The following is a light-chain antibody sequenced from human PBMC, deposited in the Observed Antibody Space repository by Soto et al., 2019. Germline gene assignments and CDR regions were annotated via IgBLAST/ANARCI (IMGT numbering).Light chain of an antibody. J-gene: IGLJ1*01. Sequence: QSVLTQPPSVSGAPGQRVTISCTGSSSSIGAPYDVHWYQQLPGTAPKLLIYGNINRPSGVPDRFSASKSGTSASLAITGLQAEDEADYYCQSFDSSLSGYVFGTGTKVTVL. CDR3: QSFDSSLSGYV. V-gene: IGLV1-40*01. CDR2: GNI. CDR1: SSSIGAPYD.